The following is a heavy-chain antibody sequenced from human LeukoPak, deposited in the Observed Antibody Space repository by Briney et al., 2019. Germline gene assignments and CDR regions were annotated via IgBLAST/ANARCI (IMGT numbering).Heavy chain of an antibody. CDR1: GGSISSHY. J-gene: IGHJ6*03. V-gene: IGHV4-59*11. D-gene: IGHD3-3*01. Sequence: SETLSLTCTVSGGSISSHYWSWIRQPPGKGLEWIGYIYYSGSTNYNPSLKSRVTISVDTSKNQFSLKLSSVTAADTAVYYCARDRFRAYYDFWSGYYSGYYYMDVWGKGTTVTVSS. CDR2: IYYSGST. CDR3: ARDRFRAYYDFWSGYYSGYYYMDV.